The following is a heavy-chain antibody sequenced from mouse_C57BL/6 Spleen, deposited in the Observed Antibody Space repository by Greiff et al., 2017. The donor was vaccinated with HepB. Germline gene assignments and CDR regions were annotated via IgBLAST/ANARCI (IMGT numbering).Heavy chain of an antibody. D-gene: IGHD1-1*01. CDR1: GYTFTSYW. Sequence: QVQLQQPGAELVKPGASVKLSCKASGYTFTSYWMQWVKQRPGQGLEWIGEIDPSDSYTNYNQKFNGKATLTVDTSSSTAYMQLSSLTSEDSAVYYSARSNYYGSSFLDYWGQGTTLTVSS. CDR3: ARSNYYGSSFLDY. CDR2: IDPSDSYT. J-gene: IGHJ2*01. V-gene: IGHV1-50*01.